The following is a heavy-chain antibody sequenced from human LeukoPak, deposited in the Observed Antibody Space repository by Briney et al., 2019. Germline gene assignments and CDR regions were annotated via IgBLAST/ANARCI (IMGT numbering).Heavy chain of an antibody. Sequence: GESLKISCKISGYSFTSYWIGWVRQMPGKGLEWMGIIYPGDSDTKYSPSFQGQVTISADKPVSTAYLQWSSLKASDTAIYYCARRISARAGEGIDYWGQGTLVTVSS. CDR3: ARRISARAGEGIDY. D-gene: IGHD1-26*01. V-gene: IGHV5-51*01. J-gene: IGHJ4*02. CDR1: GYSFTSYW. CDR2: IYPGDSDT.